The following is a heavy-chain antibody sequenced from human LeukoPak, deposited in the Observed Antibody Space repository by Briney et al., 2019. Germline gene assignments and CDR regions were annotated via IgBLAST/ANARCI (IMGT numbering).Heavy chain of an antibody. V-gene: IGHV4-34*01. J-gene: IGHJ4*02. CDR3: ASLRGEGGRYFDWLFY. D-gene: IGHD3-9*01. CDR2: INHSGST. Sequence: PSETLSLTCAVYGGSFSGYYWSWIRQPPGKGLEWIGEINHSGSTNYNPSLKSRVTISVDTSKNQFSLKLSSVTAADTAVYYCASLRGEGGRYFDWLFYWGQGTLVTVFS. CDR1: GGSFSGYY.